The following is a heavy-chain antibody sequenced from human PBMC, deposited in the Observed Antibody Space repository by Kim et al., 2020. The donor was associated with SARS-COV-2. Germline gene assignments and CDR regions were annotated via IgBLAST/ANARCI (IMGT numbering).Heavy chain of an antibody. Sequence: YYADSAKGRFTISRDNSKNRLYLQMSHLRAEDTAVYYCAKEVSSSWDYWGQGTLVTVSS. CDR3: AKEVSSSWDY. V-gene: IGHV3-23*01. J-gene: IGHJ4*02. D-gene: IGHD6-13*01.